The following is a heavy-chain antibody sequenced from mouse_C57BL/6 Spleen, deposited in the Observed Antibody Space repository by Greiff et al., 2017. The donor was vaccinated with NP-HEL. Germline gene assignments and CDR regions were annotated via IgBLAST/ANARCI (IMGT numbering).Heavy chain of an antibody. CDR2: ISYDGSN. CDR3: ARDSSPYYGSSYPYYFDY. D-gene: IGHD1-1*01. Sequence: EVQLQQSGPGLVKPSQSLSLTCSVTGYSITSGYYWNWIRQFPGNNLEWMGYISYDGSNNYNPSLKNRISITRDTSKNQFFLKLNSVTTEDTATYYCARDSSPYYGSSYPYYFDYWGQGTTLTVSS. CDR1: GYSITSGYY. V-gene: IGHV3-6*01. J-gene: IGHJ2*01.